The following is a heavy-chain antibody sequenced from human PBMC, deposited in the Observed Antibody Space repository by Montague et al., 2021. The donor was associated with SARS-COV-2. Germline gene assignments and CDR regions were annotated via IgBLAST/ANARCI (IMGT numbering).Heavy chain of an antibody. J-gene: IGHJ6*02. CDR3: ARARFDSNPYYYYGMDV. D-gene: IGHD4-11*01. CDR1: GFTFSSYA. Sequence: SLRLSCAASGFTFSSYAMHWVRQAQGKGLEWVAVISYDGSNKYYADSVKGRFTISRDNSKNTLYLQLNSLRAEDTAVYYCARARFDSNPYYYYGMDVWGQGTTVTVSS. V-gene: IGHV3-30-3*01. CDR2: ISYDGSNK.